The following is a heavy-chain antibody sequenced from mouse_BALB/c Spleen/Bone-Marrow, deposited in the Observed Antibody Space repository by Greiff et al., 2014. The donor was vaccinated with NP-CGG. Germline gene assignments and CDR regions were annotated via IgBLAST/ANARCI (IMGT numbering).Heavy chain of an antibody. D-gene: IGHD2-3*01. V-gene: IGHV1S29*02. CDR2: IYPYNGGT. J-gene: IGHJ2*01. CDR1: GYTFTDYN. Sequence: VQLKESGPELAKPGASVKISCKASGYTFTDYNMHWVKQSHGQSLEWIGYIYPYNGGTGYNQEFKSKATLTVDNSSSTAYMELRSLTSEDSAVYYCARIYDGYFLFDYWGQGTTLTVSS. CDR3: ARIYDGYFLFDY.